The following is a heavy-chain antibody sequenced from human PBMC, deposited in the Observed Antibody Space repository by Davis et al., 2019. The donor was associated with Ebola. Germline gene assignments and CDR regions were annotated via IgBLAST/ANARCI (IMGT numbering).Heavy chain of an antibody. CDR1: GYSFSTYW. Sequence: GGSLRLSCKASGYSFSTYWIGWVRQRPGKGLEWMGIIYPGDSDTRYSPSFQGQVTISADKSISTAYLQWSSLKASDTAMYYCARGEQQLVTFDYWGQGTLVTVSS. D-gene: IGHD6-13*01. V-gene: IGHV5-51*01. CDR3: ARGEQQLVTFDY. J-gene: IGHJ4*02. CDR2: IYPGDSDT.